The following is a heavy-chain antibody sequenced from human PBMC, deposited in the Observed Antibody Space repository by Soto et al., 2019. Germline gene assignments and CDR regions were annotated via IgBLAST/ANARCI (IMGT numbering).Heavy chain of an antibody. CDR3: AREINDYGETHSDF. D-gene: IGHD4-17*01. Sequence: QVQLRESGPGLVKPSQTLSLTCTVSGGSIRSDDYYWSWIRQPPGKGLEWIGYIDYRGSTYYNPSLKSRVTISVDTSKNQFSLKVSYVTAADTAVYFCAREINDYGETHSDFWGQGNLVTVSS. CDR2: IDYRGST. J-gene: IGHJ4*02. V-gene: IGHV4-30-4*01. CDR1: GGSIRSDDYY.